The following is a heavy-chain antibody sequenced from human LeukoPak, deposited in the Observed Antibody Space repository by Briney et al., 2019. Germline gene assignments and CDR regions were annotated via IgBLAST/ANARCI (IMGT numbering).Heavy chain of an antibody. CDR1: GFTFSSYW. D-gene: IGHD5-24*01. J-gene: IGHJ4*02. CDR3: ARHDGYNHYYFDY. CDR2: IKQDGSEK. Sequence: QTGGSLRLSCAASGFTFSSYWMSWVRQAPGKGLEWVANIKQDGSEKYYVDSVKGRFTISRDHAKNSLYLQMNSLRAEDTAVYYCARHDGYNHYYFDYWGQGTLVTVSS. V-gene: IGHV3-7*01.